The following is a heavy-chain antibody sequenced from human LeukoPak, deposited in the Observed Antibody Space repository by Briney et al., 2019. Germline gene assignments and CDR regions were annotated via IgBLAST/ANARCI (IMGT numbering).Heavy chain of an antibody. CDR3: ARGGHSGSYYEDDAFDI. CDR2: INPNSGGT. D-gene: IGHD1-26*01. Sequence: ASVKVSCKASGYTFTGYYMHWVRQAPGQGLEWMGWINPNSGGTNYAQKFQGWVTMTRDTSISTAYMELSRLRSDDTAVYYCARGGHSGSYYEDDAFDIWGQGTMVTVSS. J-gene: IGHJ3*02. V-gene: IGHV1-2*04. CDR1: GYTFTGYY.